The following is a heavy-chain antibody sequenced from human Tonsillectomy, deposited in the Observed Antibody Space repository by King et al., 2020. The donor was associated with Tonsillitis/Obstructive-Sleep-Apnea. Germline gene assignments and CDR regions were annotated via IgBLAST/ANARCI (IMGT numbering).Heavy chain of an antibody. D-gene: IGHD1-26*01. CDR1: GGSFSGYY. CDR3: ARAGGTTRMDV. CDR2: INHSGST. J-gene: IGHJ6*04. V-gene: IGHV4-34*01. Sequence: VQLQQWGAGLLKPSETLSLTCAVYGGSFSGYYWSWIRQPPGKGLEWIGEINHSGSTNYNPSLKSRVTISVDTSKKQFSLWLSSVTVADTAVYYCARAGGTTRMDVWGKGTTVTVSS.